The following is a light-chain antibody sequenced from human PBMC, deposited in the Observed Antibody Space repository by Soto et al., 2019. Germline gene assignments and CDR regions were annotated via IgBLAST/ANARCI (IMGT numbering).Light chain of an antibody. J-gene: IGKJ1*01. Sequence: EIVLTQSPGTLSLSPVERATLSCRASQSISSSYLAWYQQKPGQAPRLLIYGASSRATGIPDRFSDSGSGTDFTLTISRLEPEDFAVYYCQQFRSSPWTFGQGNKVEIK. CDR3: QQFRSSPWT. CDR2: GAS. V-gene: IGKV3-20*01. CDR1: QSISSSY.